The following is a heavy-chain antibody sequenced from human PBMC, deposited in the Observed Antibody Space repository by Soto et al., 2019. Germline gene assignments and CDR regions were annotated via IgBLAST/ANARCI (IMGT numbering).Heavy chain of an antibody. V-gene: IGHV5-51*01. J-gene: IGHJ6*02. D-gene: IGHD6-13*01. CDR1: GYSFTSYW. CDR3: ATTAAAGKYYNGMDV. CDR2: IYPGDSDT. Sequence: GESLKISWKGSGYSFTSYWIVWVRQMPGKGLELMGIIYPGDSDTRYSPSFQGQVTISADKSISTAYLQWSSLKASDTTMYYCATTAAAGKYYNGMDVWGQGTTVTVSS.